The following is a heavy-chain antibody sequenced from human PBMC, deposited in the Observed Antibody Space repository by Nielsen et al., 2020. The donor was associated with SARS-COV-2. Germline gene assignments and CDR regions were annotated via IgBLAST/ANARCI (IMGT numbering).Heavy chain of an antibody. D-gene: IGHD2-15*01. CDR1: DNSFST. J-gene: IGHJ6*03. V-gene: IGHV7-4-1*02. CDR2: ITTNTGNP. Sequence: ASVKVSCKASDNSFSTITWVRQAPGQGLEWMGWITTNTGNPTYAQGFTGRFVFSLDTSVSTAYLQINSLKAEDTAVYFCARLVTEVVALSYSYTYYMDVWGEGTTVTVSS. CDR3: ARLVTEVVALSYSYTYYMDV.